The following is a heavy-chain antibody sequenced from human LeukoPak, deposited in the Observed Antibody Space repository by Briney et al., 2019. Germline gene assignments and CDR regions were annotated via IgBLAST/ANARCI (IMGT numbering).Heavy chain of an antibody. CDR3: ARDLAGPYCSSTAYCSFIRDTYFDY. Sequence: SETLSLTCAVSGGSISSSNWWSWVRQPPGKGLEWIGEIYHSGSTNYNPSLKSRVTISVDKSKNQFSLKLSSVTAADTAVYYCARDLAGPYCSSTAYCSFIRDTYFDYWGQGTPVTVSS. J-gene: IGHJ4*02. CDR1: GGSISSSNW. CDR2: IYHSGST. V-gene: IGHV4-4*02. D-gene: IGHD2-2*01.